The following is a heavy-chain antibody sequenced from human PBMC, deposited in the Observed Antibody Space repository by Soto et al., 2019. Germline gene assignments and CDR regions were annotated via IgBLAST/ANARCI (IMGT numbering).Heavy chain of an antibody. D-gene: IGHD6-19*01. CDR3: ARGLKYSSGRKCYAFDI. J-gene: IGHJ3*02. V-gene: IGHV4-34*01. CDR1: GGSFSGYY. Sequence: SETLSLTCAVYGGSFSGYYWSWIRQPPGKGLEWIGEINHSGSTNYNPSLKSRVTISVDTSKNQFSLKLSSVTAADTAVYYCARGLKYSSGRKCYAFDIWGQGTMVTVSS. CDR2: INHSGST.